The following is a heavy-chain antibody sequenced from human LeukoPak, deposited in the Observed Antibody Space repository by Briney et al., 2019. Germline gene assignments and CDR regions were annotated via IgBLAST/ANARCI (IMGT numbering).Heavy chain of an antibody. Sequence: GGSLRLSCAASGFTFSSYSMNWVRQAPGKGLEWVSSISSSSSYIYYADSVKGRFTISRDNAKNSLYLQMNSLRAEDTAVYYCASTYSSGWYLVDYWGQGTLVTVSS. V-gene: IGHV3-21*01. D-gene: IGHD6-19*01. CDR2: ISSSSSYI. CDR1: GFTFSSYS. CDR3: ASTYSSGWYLVDY. J-gene: IGHJ4*02.